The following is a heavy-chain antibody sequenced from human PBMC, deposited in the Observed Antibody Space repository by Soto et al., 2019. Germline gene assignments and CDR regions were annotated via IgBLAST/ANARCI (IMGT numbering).Heavy chain of an antibody. CDR2: ISGSGGST. CDR1: GFTFSSYA. J-gene: IGHJ6*02. V-gene: IGHV3-23*01. D-gene: IGHD1-1*01. Sequence: EVQLLESGGGLVQPGGSLRLSCAASGFTFSSYAMSWVRQAPGKGLEWVSAISGSGGSTYYADSVKGRFTISRDNSKNTLYLQMISLRAEDTAVYYCAKTGTRDYYYYYGMDVWGQGTTVTVSS. CDR3: AKTGTRDYYYYYGMDV.